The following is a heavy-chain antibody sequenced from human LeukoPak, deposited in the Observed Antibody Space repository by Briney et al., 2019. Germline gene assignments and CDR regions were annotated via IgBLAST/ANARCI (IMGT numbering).Heavy chain of an antibody. CDR2: IYYSGST. J-gene: IGHJ4*02. D-gene: IGHD3-10*01. Sequence: PSETLSLTCTVSGGSISSSSYYWGWIRQPPGKGLEWIGSIYYSGSTYYNPSLKSRVTISVDTSKNQFPLKLSSVTAADTAVYYCARGKGDYYGSGSYYSKKYFDYWGQGTLVTVSS. V-gene: IGHV4-39*06. CDR3: ARGKGDYYGSGSYYSKKYFDY. CDR1: GGSISSSSYY.